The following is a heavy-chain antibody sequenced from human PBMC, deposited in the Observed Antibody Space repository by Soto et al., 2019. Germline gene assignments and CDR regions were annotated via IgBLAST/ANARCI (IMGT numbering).Heavy chain of an antibody. CDR2: ISYDGNNK. CDR3: AKGTTIFGVVTHGDV. CDR1: GFTFSSYG. Sequence: PGGSLRLSCAASGFTFSSYGMHWVRQAPGKGLGWVAVISYDGNNKYYADSVKGRFTISRDNSKNTLYLQMNSLRAEDTAVYYCAKGTTIFGVVTHGDVWGQGTKVTVSS. V-gene: IGHV3-30*18. J-gene: IGHJ6*02. D-gene: IGHD3-3*01.